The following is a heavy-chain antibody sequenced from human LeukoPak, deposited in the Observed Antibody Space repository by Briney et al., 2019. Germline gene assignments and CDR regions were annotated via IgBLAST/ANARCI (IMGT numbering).Heavy chain of an antibody. J-gene: IGHJ4*02. CDR1: GYTFTNFD. V-gene: IGHV1-8*01. CDR3: ARAPMGTAPLY. D-gene: IGHD1/OR15-1a*01. Sequence: ASVKVSCKASGYTFTNFDINWVRQAPGQGLEWMGWMNPVSGKAGSAQKFQGRVTLTRDTSISAAYMEVSSLRFDDTAFYYCARAPMGTAPLYWGQGTLVTVSS. CDR2: MNPVSGKA.